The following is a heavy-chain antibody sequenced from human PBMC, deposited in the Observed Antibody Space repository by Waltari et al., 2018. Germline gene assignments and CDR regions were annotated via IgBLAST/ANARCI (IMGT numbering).Heavy chain of an antibody. CDR3: ARGDSSGWYEGAFDI. CDR2: IYYSGST. CDR1: GGSISSYY. J-gene: IGHJ3*02. D-gene: IGHD6-19*01. Sequence: QVQLQESGPGLVKPSETLSLTCTVSGGSISSYYWSWNRQPPGKGLDWIGYIYYSGSTNYNPSLKSRVTISVDTSKNQFSLKLSSVTAADTAVYYCARGDSSGWYEGAFDIWGQGTMVTVSS. V-gene: IGHV4-59*01.